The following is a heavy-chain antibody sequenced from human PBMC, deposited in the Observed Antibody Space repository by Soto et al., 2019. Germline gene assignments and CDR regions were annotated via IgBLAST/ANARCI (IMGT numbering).Heavy chain of an antibody. Sequence: QVHLVQSGAEVKKPGSSVKVSCKASGGTFSNYAFSWVRQAPGQGLEWMGGILPIFTTATYAPKFQDRVTITADESTSTVYMDLSSLRSEDTALYYCAKDIGFQQHLFVFDNWGQGTLVTVSS. CDR3: AKDIGFQQHLFVFDN. D-gene: IGHD6-13*01. CDR2: ILPIFTTA. CDR1: GGTFSNYA. J-gene: IGHJ4*02. V-gene: IGHV1-69*01.